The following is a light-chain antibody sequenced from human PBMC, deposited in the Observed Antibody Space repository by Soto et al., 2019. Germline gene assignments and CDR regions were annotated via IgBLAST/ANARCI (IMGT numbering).Light chain of an antibody. J-gene: IGLJ2*01. CDR3: QSSDSSLSTPVV. CDR1: SSNIGAGFD. V-gene: IGLV1-40*01. Sequence: QSVLTQPPSVSGAPGQGVTISCTGSSSNIGAGFDVHWYQQLPGTAPKLLIYGNTNRPSGVPDRFSGSKSGTSASLAITGLQAEDEADYYCQSSDSSLSTPVVFGGGTKLTVL. CDR2: GNT.